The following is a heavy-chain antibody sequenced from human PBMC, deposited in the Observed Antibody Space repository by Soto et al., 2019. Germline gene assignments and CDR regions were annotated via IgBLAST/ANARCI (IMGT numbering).Heavy chain of an antibody. V-gene: IGHV1-69*06. CDR2: IIPIFGTA. CDR3: AILMNDYYDSSGYYSFDY. CDR1: GGTFSSYA. J-gene: IGHJ4*02. Sequence: ASVKVSCKASGGTFSSYAINWVRQAPGQGLEWMGGIIPIFGTANYAQKFQGRVTITADKSTSTAYMELSSLRSEDTAVYYCAILMNDYYDSSGYYSFDYWGQGTLVTVSS. D-gene: IGHD3-22*01.